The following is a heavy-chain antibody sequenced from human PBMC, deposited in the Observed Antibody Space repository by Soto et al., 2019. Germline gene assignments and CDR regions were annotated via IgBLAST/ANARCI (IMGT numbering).Heavy chain of an antibody. D-gene: IGHD3-3*01. CDR1: GYTFTSYG. J-gene: IGHJ6*02. CDR2: ISAYNGNT. CDR3: ARVGGYDFWSGYLTHIRKGYYYYGMDV. V-gene: IGHV1-18*01. Sequence: ASVKVSCKASGYTFTSYGISWVRQAPGQGLEWMGWISAYNGNTNYAQKRQGRVTMTTDTSTSTAYMELRSLRSDDTAVYYCARVGGYDFWSGYLTHIRKGYYYYGMDVWGQGTTVTVSS.